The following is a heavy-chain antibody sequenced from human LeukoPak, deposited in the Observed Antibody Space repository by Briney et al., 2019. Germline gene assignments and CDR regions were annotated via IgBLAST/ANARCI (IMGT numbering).Heavy chain of an antibody. Sequence: SETLSLTCAVYGGSFSGYYWSWIRQPPGKGLEWIGEINHSGSTNYNPSLKSRVTISVDTSKNQFSLKLSSVTAADTAVYYCARGRGIGSGSYLTIDYWGQGTLVTVSS. J-gene: IGHJ4*02. CDR3: ARGRGIGSGSYLTIDY. V-gene: IGHV4-34*01. CDR1: GGSFSGYY. CDR2: INHSGST. D-gene: IGHD3-10*01.